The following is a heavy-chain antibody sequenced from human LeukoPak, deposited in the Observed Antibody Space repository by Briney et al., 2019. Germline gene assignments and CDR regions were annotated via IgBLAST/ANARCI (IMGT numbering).Heavy chain of an antibody. V-gene: IGHV1-69*05. J-gene: IGHJ4*02. CDR2: IIPIFGTA. D-gene: IGHD1-7*01. CDR1: GGTFSSYA. CDR3: ARDLVMSGTTGDLGY. Sequence: ASVKVSCKASGGTFSSYAISWVRQAPGQGLEWMGGIIPIFGTANYAQKFQGRVTITTDESTSTAYMEVSSLRSEDTAVYYCARDLVMSGTTGDLGYWGQGTLVTVSS.